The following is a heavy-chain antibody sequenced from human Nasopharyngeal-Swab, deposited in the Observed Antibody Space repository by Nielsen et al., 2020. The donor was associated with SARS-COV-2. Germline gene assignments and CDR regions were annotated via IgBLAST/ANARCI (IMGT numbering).Heavy chain of an antibody. J-gene: IGHJ4*02. CDR3: AGNHDNTF. D-gene: IGHD3-22*01. Sequence: GGSLRLSRVVSGFTFSDHWMNWVRQAPGKGLEWVANIKPDGSEKYYVDSVKGRFTISRDNARNSLFLQMDSLRVEDTAIYYCAGNHDNTFWGQGNLVAVS. CDR2: IKPDGSEK. CDR1: GFTFSDHW. V-gene: IGHV3-7*03.